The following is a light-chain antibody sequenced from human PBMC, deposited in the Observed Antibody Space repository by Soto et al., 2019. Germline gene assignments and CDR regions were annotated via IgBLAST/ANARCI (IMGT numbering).Light chain of an antibody. CDR1: TSNIGSNF. V-gene: IGLV1-47*01. J-gene: IGLJ3*02. CDR3: AAWDDSLSGL. Sequence: QAVVTQPPSASGTPGQSITISCSGSTSNIGSNFVYWYQQLPGTAPKLLIYRDNQRPSGVPDRFSGSKSGTSASLAISGLRSEDEAEYYCAAWDDSLSGLFGGGTQLTVL. CDR2: RDN.